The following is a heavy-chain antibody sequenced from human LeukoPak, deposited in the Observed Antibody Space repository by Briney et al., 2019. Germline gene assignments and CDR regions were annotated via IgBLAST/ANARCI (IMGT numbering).Heavy chain of an antibody. CDR3: ARDAPIQLWPLDY. V-gene: IGHV4-61*02. Sequence: SETLSLTCTVSGGSISSGSYYWSWIRQPAGKGLEWIGRIYTSGSTNYNPSLKSRVTISVDTSKNQFSLKLSSVTAADTAVYYCARDAPIQLWPLDYWGQGTLVTVSS. J-gene: IGHJ4*02. D-gene: IGHD5-18*01. CDR1: GGSISSGSYY. CDR2: IYTSGST.